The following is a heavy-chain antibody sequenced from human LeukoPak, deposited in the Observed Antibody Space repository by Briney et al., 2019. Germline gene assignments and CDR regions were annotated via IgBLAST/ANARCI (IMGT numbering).Heavy chain of an antibody. CDR2: IYTSGST. J-gene: IGHJ6*03. V-gene: IGHV4-4*07. CDR1: GGSISSYY. Sequence: PSETLSLTCTVSGGSISSYYWSWIRQPAGKGLEWIGRIYTSGSTNYNPSLKSRVTMPVDTSKNQFSLKLSSVTAADTAVYYCARDSVSSSWYGYYYYYMDVWGKGTTVTVSS. D-gene: IGHD6-13*01. CDR3: ARDSVSSSWYGYYYYYMDV.